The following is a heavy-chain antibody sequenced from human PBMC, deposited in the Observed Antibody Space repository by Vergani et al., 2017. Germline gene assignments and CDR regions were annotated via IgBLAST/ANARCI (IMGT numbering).Heavy chain of an antibody. J-gene: IGHJ4*02. CDR2: IYYSGST. CDR1: GGSVSSGSYY. V-gene: IGHV4-61*01. Sequence: QVQLQESGPGLVKPSETLSLTCTVSGGSVSSGSYYWSWIRQPPGKGLEWIGYIYYSGSTNYNPSLKSRVNISVDTSKNQFSLKLSSVTAADTAVYYCAREKRPSSMVRGVATSYYFDYWGQGTLVTVSS. CDR3: AREKRPSSMVRGVATSYYFDY. D-gene: IGHD3-10*01.